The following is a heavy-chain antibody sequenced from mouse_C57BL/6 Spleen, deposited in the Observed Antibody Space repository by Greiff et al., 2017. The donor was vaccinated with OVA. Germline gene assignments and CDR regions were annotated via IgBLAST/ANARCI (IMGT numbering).Heavy chain of an antibody. D-gene: IGHD2-2*01. CDR2: IYPGNSDT. V-gene: IGHV1-5*01. Sequence: EVQRVESGTVLARPGASVKMSCKTSGYTFTSYWMHWVKQRPGQGLEWIGAIYPGNSDTSYNQKFKGKAKLTAVTSASTAYMELSSLTNEDSAVYYCTRSYGYDGAWFAYWGQGTLVTVSA. CDR1: GYTFTSYW. J-gene: IGHJ3*01. CDR3: TRSYGYDGAWFAY.